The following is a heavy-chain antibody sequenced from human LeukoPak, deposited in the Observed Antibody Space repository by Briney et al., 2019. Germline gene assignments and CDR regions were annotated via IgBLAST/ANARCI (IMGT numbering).Heavy chain of an antibody. D-gene: IGHD6-13*01. Sequence: ASVKVSCKASGYTFTGYYMHWVRQPPGQGLEWMGWINPNSGGTNYAQKFQGRVTMTRDTSISTAYMELSRLRSDDTAVYYCARASSSWYYYYMDVWGKGTTVTVSS. V-gene: IGHV1-2*02. CDR3: ARASSSWYYYYMDV. CDR1: GYTFTGYY. J-gene: IGHJ6*03. CDR2: INPNSGGT.